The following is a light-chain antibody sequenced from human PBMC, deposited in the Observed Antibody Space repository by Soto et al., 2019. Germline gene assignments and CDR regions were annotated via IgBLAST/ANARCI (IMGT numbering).Light chain of an antibody. CDR3: QQYGTSPFT. J-gene: IGKJ3*01. Sequence: EIVLTQSPGTLSLSPGERATLSCRASQSIASNYLAWYHQKPGQAPRLLIYGASSRATGIPGRFSGSGSGTDFTLSISRLEPEDFAMYYCQQYGTSPFTFGPGTKVNVK. CDR1: QSIASNY. CDR2: GAS. V-gene: IGKV3-20*01.